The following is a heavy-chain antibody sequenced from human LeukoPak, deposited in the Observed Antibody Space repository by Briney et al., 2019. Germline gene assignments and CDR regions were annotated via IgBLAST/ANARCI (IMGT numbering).Heavy chain of an antibody. V-gene: IGHV3-7*05. CDR2: IKQDGSEK. J-gene: IGHJ4*02. CDR3: ARGGDYLDF. CDR1: EFTFSSYS. Sequence: GGSLRLSCAASEFTFSSYSMSWVRQAPGKGLEWVANIKQDGSEKYYVDSVKGRFTISRDNANNSLYLQMNSLRAEDTAVYYCARGGDYLDFWGQGTLVTVSS.